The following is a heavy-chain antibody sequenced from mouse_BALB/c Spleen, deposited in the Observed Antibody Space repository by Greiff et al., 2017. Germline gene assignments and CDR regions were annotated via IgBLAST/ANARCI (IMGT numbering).Heavy chain of an antibody. CDR3: ARGLLLYAMDY. Sequence: EVKLVESGGGLVKPGGSLKLSCAASGFTFSDYYMYWVRQTPEKRLEWFATISDGGSYTYYPDSVKGRFTISRDNAKNNLYLQMSSLKSEDTAMYYCARGLLLYAMDYWGQGTSVTVSS. J-gene: IGHJ4*01. CDR2: ISDGGSYT. D-gene: IGHD1-1*01. CDR1: GFTFSDYY. V-gene: IGHV5-4*02.